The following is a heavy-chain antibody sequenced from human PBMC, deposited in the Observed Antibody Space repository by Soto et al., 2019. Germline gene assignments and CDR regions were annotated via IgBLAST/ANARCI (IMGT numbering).Heavy chain of an antibody. J-gene: IGHJ5*02. CDR3: ARGSAQYYDFWSGYDP. V-gene: IGHV3-21*01. CDR1: GFTFSSYS. CDR2: TSSSSSYI. D-gene: IGHD3-3*01. Sequence: GGSLRLSCAASGFTFSSYSMNWVRQAPGKGLEWVSSTSSSSSYIYYADSVKGRFTISRDNAKNSLYLQMNSLRAEDTAVYYCARGSAQYYDFWSGYDPWGQGTLVTVSS.